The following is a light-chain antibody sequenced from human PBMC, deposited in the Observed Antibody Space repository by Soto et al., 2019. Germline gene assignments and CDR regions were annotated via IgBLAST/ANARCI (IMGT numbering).Light chain of an antibody. CDR3: QQRGNWPS. CDR2: GAS. J-gene: IGKJ4*01. V-gene: IGKV3D-20*02. Sequence: VLTQSPGTLSVSPGDRATLSCRASQSVSSSYLAWYQQKPGQAPRLLIYGASSRATGIQDRFSGSGSGTEFTLTISSLDPEDFAVYYCQQRGNWPSFGGGTKVDIK. CDR1: QSVSSSY.